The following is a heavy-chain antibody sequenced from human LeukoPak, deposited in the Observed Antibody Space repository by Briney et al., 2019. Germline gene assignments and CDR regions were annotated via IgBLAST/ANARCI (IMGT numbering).Heavy chain of an antibody. D-gene: IGHD2/OR15-2a*01. J-gene: IGHJ3*01. CDR2: IGHAGETI. CDR3: ARDFYERLDV. V-gene: IGHV3-48*02. CDR1: GLTLSQYC. Sequence: GSLRLSCVASGLTLSQYCMNWVRQAPGEGLEWVAYIGHAGETIYYADSVKGRFTISRDDARNSMSLQMNSLRDDDTAIYYCARDFYERLDVWGQGTMVTVSS.